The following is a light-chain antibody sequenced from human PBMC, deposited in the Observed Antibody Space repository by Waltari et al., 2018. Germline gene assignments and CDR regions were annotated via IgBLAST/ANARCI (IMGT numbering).Light chain of an antibody. CDR2: RTS. CDR3: QHGYGTPLS. Sequence: DIQMTQSPSSLSASVGDRVTITCRASENVHNYLNWYQQKPGKAPKLLIYRTSTLHSGVPSRFSGSGSETDYTFTISSLQSEDVATYYCQHGYGTPLSFGGGTKVEI. J-gene: IGKJ4*01. CDR1: ENVHNY. V-gene: IGKV1-39*01.